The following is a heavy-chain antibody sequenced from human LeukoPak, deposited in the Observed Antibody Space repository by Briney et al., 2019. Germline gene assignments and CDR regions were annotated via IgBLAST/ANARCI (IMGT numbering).Heavy chain of an antibody. CDR2: ITHSGST. V-gene: IGHV4-34*01. Sequence: SETLSLTCAVSGGSLSGYYWSWIRQPPGKGLEWIGEITHSGSTNYNPSLKSRVTISVDTSKNQVSLRLSSVTAADTAVYHCARDSSSWNNFDHWGQGTLVTVSS. CDR1: GGSLSGYY. D-gene: IGHD6-13*01. CDR3: ARDSSSWNNFDH. J-gene: IGHJ4*02.